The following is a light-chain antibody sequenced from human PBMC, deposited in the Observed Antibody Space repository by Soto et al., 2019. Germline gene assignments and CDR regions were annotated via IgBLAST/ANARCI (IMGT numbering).Light chain of an antibody. J-gene: IGLJ3*02. CDR3: QSYDSSLGGWV. Sequence: QSALTQPPSVSGAPGQRVTISCTGSSSNIGAGYDVHWYQQLPGTAPKLLIYGNSNRPSGVPDRFSGSKSGTSASLAITGLQAEDGADYSCQSYDSSLGGWVFGGGPNLPAL. V-gene: IGLV1-40*01. CDR2: GNS. CDR1: SSNIGAGYD.